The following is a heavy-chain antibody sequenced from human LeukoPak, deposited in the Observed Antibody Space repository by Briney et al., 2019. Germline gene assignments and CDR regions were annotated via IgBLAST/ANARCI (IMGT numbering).Heavy chain of an antibody. CDR3: ARDHQYYYYDSSGYYYVSGGGSDAFDI. CDR2: IYTSGST. V-gene: IGHV4-61*02. CDR1: GGSISSGSYY. Sequence: SETLSLTCTVSGGSISSGSYYWSWIRQPAGKGLEWIGRIYTSGSTNYNPSLKSRVTISVDTSKNQFSLKLSSVTAADTAVYYCARDHQYYYYDSSGYYYVSGGGSDAFDIWGQGTMVTVSS. J-gene: IGHJ3*02. D-gene: IGHD3-22*01.